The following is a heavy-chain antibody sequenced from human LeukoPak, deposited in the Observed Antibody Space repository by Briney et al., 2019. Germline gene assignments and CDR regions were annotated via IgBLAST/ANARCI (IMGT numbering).Heavy chain of an antibody. CDR2: IRYDGSNK. D-gene: IGHD6-13*01. V-gene: IGHV3-30*02. J-gene: IGHJ3*02. CDR1: GFTFSSYG. Sequence: PGGSLRLSCAASGFTFSSYGMHWVRQAPGKGLEWVAFIRYDGSNKYCADSVKGRFTISRDNSKNTLYLQMNSLRAEDTAVYYCAKITGYSSSWHSDAFDIWGQGTMVTVSS. CDR3: AKITGYSSSWHSDAFDI.